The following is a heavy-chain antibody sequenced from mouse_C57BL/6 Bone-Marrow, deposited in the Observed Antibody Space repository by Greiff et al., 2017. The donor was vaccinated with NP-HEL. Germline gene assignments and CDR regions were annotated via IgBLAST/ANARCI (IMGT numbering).Heavy chain of an antibody. D-gene: IGHD1-1*01. Sequence: EVQLQQSGPGLAKPSQTLSLPCSVTGYSITSDYWNWIRKFPGNKLEYMGYISYSGSTYYNPSLKSRISITRDTSKNQYYLQLNSVTTEDTATYYCARSENYGSSYYAMDYWGQGTSVTVSS. CDR1: GYSITSDY. J-gene: IGHJ4*01. CDR3: ARSENYGSSYYAMDY. CDR2: ISYSGST. V-gene: IGHV3-8*01.